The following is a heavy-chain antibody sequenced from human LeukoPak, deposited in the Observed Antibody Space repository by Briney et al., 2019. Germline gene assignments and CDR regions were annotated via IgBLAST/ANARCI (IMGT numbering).Heavy chain of an antibody. CDR2: INDRGDHT. CDR1: GFTFSSYA. Sequence: PGGSLRLSCAASGFTFSSYAMTWVRQAPGKGLEWVSAINDRGDHTYYTDSVKGRFTISRDHSKSALYLQMNSLRAEDTAVYYCAGYGGSYPYYMDVWGKGTTVTISS. J-gene: IGHJ6*03. CDR3: AGYGGSYPYYMDV. D-gene: IGHD1-26*01. V-gene: IGHV3-23*01.